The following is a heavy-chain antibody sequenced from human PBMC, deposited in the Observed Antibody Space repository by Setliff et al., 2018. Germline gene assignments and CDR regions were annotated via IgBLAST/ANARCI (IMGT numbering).Heavy chain of an antibody. J-gene: IGHJ3*02. CDR1: GYSISSGYY. CDR3: ARDRVGSGWPDAFDI. V-gene: IGHV4-38-2*02. D-gene: IGHD6-19*01. CDR2: IYHSGST. Sequence: SETLSLTCAVSGYSISSGYYWGWIRQPPGKGLEWIGSIYHSGSTYYNPSLKSRVTISVDTSKNQFSLKLSSVTAADTAVYYCARDRVGSGWPDAFDIWGQGTMVT.